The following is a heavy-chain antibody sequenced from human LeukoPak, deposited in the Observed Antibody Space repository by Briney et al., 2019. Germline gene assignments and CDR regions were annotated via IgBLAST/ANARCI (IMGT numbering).Heavy chain of an antibody. D-gene: IGHD1-26*01. CDR1: GFTFGDYA. J-gene: IGHJ6*02. CDR3: AKAYSGSYYYYYGMDV. CDR2: ISWNSGSI. V-gene: IGHV3-9*01. Sequence: GGSLRLSCAASGFTFGDYAMHWVRQAPGKGLEWVSGISWNSGSIGYVDSVKGRFTISRDNAKNSLYLQMNSLRAEDTALYYCAKAYSGSYYYYYGMDVWGQGTTVTVSS.